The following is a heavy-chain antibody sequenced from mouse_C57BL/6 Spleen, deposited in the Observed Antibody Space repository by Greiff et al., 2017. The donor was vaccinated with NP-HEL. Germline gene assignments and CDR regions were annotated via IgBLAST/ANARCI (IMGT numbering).Heavy chain of an antibody. CDR2: IRSKSNNYAT. V-gene: IGHV10-1*01. J-gene: IGHJ1*03. D-gene: IGHD2-3*01. CDR1: GFSFNTYA. Sequence: EVKLVESGGGLVQPKGSLKLSCAASGFSFNTYAMNWVRQAPGKGLEWVARIRSKSNNYATYYADSVKDRFTISRDDSESMLFLQMYNLKTEDTAMYYCVRDGYYYWYFDVWGTGTTVTVSS. CDR3: VRDGYYYWYFDV.